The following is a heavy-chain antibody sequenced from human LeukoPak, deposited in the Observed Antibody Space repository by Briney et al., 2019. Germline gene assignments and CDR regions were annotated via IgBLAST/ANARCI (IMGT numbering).Heavy chain of an antibody. Sequence: QPGRSLRLSCEASGFTFSNYGIHWVRQTPGKGLEWVAAISSDGVEKHYADSVKGRFTISRDNSKSTLYLQMNSLRAEDTALYYCAREGHYDILTGYSPLEYYFYYMDVWGKGTMVTVSS. J-gene: IGHJ6*03. CDR3: AREGHYDILTGYSPLEYYFYYMDV. D-gene: IGHD3-9*01. CDR1: GFTFSNYG. V-gene: IGHV3-30*04. CDR2: ISSDGVEK.